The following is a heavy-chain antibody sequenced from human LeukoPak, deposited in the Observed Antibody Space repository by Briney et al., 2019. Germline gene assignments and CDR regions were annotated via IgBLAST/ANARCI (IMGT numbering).Heavy chain of an antibody. J-gene: IGHJ4*02. CDR3: ARDSIVGAPTWIDY. Sequence: ASVKVSCKASGYTFTNYYMHWVRQPPGQGLEGMGIINPSGGSTSYAQKFQGRVTMTRDTSTSTVYMELSSLRSEDTAVYYCARDSIVGAPTWIDYWGQGTLVTVSS. CDR1: GYTFTNYY. V-gene: IGHV1-46*01. D-gene: IGHD1-26*01. CDR2: INPSGGST.